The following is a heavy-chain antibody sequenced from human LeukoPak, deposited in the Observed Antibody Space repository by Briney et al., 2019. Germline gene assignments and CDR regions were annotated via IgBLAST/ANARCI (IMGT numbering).Heavy chain of an antibody. CDR1: GGSFSGYY. D-gene: IGHD3-10*01. CDR2: INHSGST. CDR3: ARGMALPGY. V-gene: IGHV4-34*01. J-gene: IGHJ4*02. Sequence: SETLSLTCAVYGGSFSGYYWSWIRQPPGKGLEWIGEINHSGSTNYNPSLKSRVTISVDTSMNQFSLNLSSVTAADTAVYYCARGMALPGYWGQGTLVTVSS.